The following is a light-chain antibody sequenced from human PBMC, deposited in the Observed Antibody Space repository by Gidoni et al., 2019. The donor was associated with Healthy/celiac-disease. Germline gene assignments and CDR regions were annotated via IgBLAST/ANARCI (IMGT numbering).Light chain of an antibody. J-gene: IGLJ2*01. CDR3: SSYTSSSPVV. CDR2: EVS. CDR1: SSDVGSYNR. Sequence: QSALTQPPSVSGSPGQSVTISCTGTSSDVGSYNRVSWYQQPPGTAPKLMIYEVSNRPSGVPDRFSGSKSGNTASLTISGLQAEEEADYYCSSYTSSSPVVFGGGTKLTVL. V-gene: IGLV2-18*02.